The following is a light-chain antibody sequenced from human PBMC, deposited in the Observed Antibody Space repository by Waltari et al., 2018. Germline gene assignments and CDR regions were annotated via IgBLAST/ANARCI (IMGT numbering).Light chain of an antibody. J-gene: IGLJ2*01. V-gene: IGLV3-19*01. CDR1: SLRSYY. CDR2: DKN. CDR3: HSRDASGVGGS. Sequence: SSELTQDPAVSVAMGQTVRITCQGDSLRSYYASWYHQRPGQAPILVIYDKNNRPSGVPDRFSGSSSDNTASLTITGAQAEDEASYYCHSRDASGVGGSFGGGTKLTVL.